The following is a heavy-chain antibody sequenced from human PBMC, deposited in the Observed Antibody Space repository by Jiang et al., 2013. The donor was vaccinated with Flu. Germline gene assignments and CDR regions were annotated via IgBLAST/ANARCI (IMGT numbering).Heavy chain of an antibody. CDR1: AGSISGYY. CDR2: RYYTDSS. Sequence: LLKPSETLSLTCIISAGSISGYYWSWIRQPPGKGLEWIGYRYYTDSSNYHYNPSLKSRVAISVDTSKDQISLHLTSVTAADTAVYYCARLSCSGGSCYEAYWGQGILVTVSS. CDR3: ARLSCSGGSCYEAY. V-gene: IGHV4-59*08. J-gene: IGHJ4*02. D-gene: IGHD2-15*01.